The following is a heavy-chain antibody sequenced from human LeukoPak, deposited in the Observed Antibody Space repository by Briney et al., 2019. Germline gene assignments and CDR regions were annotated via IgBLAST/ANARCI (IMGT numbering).Heavy chain of an antibody. CDR3: AKDSTPTDYNGSAADY. Sequence: PGRSLRLSCAASGFTFSSYGMHWVRQAPGKGLEWVAVIWYDGSNKYYADSVEGRFTISRDNSKNTLYLQMNSLRAEDTAVYYCAKDSTPTDYNGSAADYWGQGTLVTVSS. CDR2: IWYDGSNK. D-gene: IGHD3-10*01. V-gene: IGHV3-33*03. CDR1: GFTFSSYG. J-gene: IGHJ4*02.